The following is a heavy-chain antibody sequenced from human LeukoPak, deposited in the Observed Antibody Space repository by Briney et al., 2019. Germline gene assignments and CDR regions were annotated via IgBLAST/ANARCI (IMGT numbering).Heavy chain of an antibody. CDR1: GFTFDDYA. V-gene: IGHV3-21*01. D-gene: IGHD3-10*01. CDR3: ARDLSEYGSGHVFDY. J-gene: IGHJ4*02. CDR2: ISSSSSYI. Sequence: PGRSLRLSCAASGFTFDDYAMHWVRQAPGKGLEWVSSISSSSSYIHYADSVKGRFTISRDNAKNSLYLQMNSLRAEDTAVYYCARDLSEYGSGHVFDYWGQGTLVTVSS.